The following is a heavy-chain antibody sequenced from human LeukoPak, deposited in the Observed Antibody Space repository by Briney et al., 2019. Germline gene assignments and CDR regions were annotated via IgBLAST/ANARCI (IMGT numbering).Heavy chain of an antibody. Sequence: AGSLTLSCLASRFTFSNFNMHWFRQAAAKGLPFVSGITSDGGSIDYADSVRGRFTISRDNSKNTLYLRMTSLRVEDTALYYCVRGLYGLGWDYWGPGTLVTVSS. V-gene: IGHV3-64D*06. CDR1: RFTFSNFN. CDR2: ITSDGGSI. D-gene: IGHD3-10*01. J-gene: IGHJ4*02. CDR3: VRGLYGLGWDY.